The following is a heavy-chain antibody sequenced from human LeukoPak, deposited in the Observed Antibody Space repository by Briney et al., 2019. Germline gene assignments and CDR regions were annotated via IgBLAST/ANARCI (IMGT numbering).Heavy chain of an antibody. D-gene: IGHD6-13*01. CDR2: IIPIFGTA. CDR3: ARDLGSEAAADNVGVAFDI. J-gene: IGHJ3*02. CDR1: GGTFSSYA. V-gene: IGHV1-69*05. Sequence: SVRVSCKASGGTFSSYAISWVRQAPGQGLEWMGGIIPIFGTANYAQQFQGRVTITTDESTSTAYMELSSLRSEDTAVYYCARDLGSEAAADNVGVAFDIWGQRKMVTVSS.